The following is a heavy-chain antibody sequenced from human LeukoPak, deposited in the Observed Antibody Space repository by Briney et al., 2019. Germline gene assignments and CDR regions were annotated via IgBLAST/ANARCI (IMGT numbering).Heavy chain of an antibody. CDR1: GGSISSSSYY. J-gene: IGHJ4*02. D-gene: IGHD1-7*01. CDR3: ASGVGITGTRVFFDY. CDR2: IYYSGST. V-gene: IGHV4-39*01. Sequence: SGTLSLTCTVSGGSISSSSYYWGWIRQPPGKGLEWIGSIYYSGSTYYNPSLKSRVTISVDTSKNQFSLKLSSVTAADTAVYYCASGVGITGTRVFFDYWGQGTLVTVSS.